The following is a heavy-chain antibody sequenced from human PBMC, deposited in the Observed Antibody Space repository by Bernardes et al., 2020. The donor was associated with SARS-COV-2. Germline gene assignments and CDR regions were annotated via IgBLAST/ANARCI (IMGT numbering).Heavy chain of an antibody. CDR1: GFTFSDYW. CDR3: VRGPMSGGHGLFDS. D-gene: IGHD2-8*02. CDR2: IGFDGGGT. J-gene: IGHJ4*02. Sequence: GRSLRVSCASSGFTFSDYWMHWVRKAPGKGLLWVSRIGFDGGGTSYADSGKGRFTISRDNAKNTMYLQMNSLRPEDTALYYCVRGPMSGGHGLFDSWGQGTLVTVSS. V-gene: IGHV3-74*01.